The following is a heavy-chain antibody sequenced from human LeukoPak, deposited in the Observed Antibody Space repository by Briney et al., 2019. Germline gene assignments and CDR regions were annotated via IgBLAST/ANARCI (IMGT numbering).Heavy chain of an antibody. CDR3: ASLAYCGGDCPRPPFDY. D-gene: IGHD2-21*02. Sequence: TGRSLRLSCAASGFTFSSYGMHCVRQAPGKGLEWVAVISYDGSNKYYADSVKGRFTISRDNSKHTLYLQMNSLRAEETAVYYCASLAYCGGDCPRPPFDYWGQGTLVTVSS. J-gene: IGHJ4*02. CDR1: GFTFSSYG. CDR2: ISYDGSNK. V-gene: IGHV3-30*03.